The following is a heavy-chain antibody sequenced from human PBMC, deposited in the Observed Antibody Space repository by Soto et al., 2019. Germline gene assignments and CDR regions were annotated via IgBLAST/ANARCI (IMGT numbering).Heavy chain of an antibody. J-gene: IGHJ6*03. D-gene: IGHD4-17*01. Sequence: SETLSLTCAVSSGSISSSNWWSWVRQPPGKGLEWIGEIYHSGSTNYIPSLKSRVTISVDKSKNQFSLKLSSVTAADTAVYYCARGEGDYGDYGYYYYYMDVWGKGTTVTVSS. V-gene: IGHV4-4*02. CDR3: ARGEGDYGDYGYYYYYMDV. CDR1: SGSISSSNW. CDR2: IYHSGST.